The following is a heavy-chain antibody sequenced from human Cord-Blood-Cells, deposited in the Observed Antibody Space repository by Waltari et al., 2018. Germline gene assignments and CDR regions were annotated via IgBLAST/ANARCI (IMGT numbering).Heavy chain of an antibody. V-gene: IGHV1-69*01. CDR3: ARAGSWFDY. CDR1: GGTFSSIA. J-gene: IGHJ4*02. D-gene: IGHD2-15*01. Sequence: QVQLVQSGAGVKTPGSPVTVSCKASGGTFSSIAISWVRQAPGQGLEWMEGIIPIFGTANYAQKFQGRVTITADESTSTAYMELSSLRSEDTAVYYCARAGSWFDYWGQGTLVTVSS. CDR2: IIPIFGTA.